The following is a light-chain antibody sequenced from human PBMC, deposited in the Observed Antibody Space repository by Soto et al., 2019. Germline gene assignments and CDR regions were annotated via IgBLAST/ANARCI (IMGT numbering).Light chain of an antibody. CDR2: KVF. CDR3: QQYNSYPLT. V-gene: IGKV1-5*03. CDR1: QSINNW. J-gene: IGKJ4*01. Sequence: DIQMTQSPSTLSASVGDRVTITCRASQSINNWLAWYQQKPGKAPKLLIYKVFSLESGVPSRFSGSGSGTDFTLTISSLQPDEFATEYCQQYNSYPLTFGGGTKVEIK.